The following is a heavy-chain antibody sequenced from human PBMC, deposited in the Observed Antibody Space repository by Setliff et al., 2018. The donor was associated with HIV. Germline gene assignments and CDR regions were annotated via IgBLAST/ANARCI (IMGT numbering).Heavy chain of an antibody. Sequence: SETLSLTCSVSGYFISNGYYWGWIRQPPGKGLEWVGTIYQNGNTYYSPSLESRVSVSMDMPRNQFSVKLNSATAADTAVYYCARQAWHYDRDGYFIDYWGQGKLVTVAS. CDR3: ARQAWHYDRDGYFIDY. D-gene: IGHD3-22*01. J-gene: IGHJ4*02. CDR2: IYQNGNT. CDR1: GYFISNGYY. V-gene: IGHV4-38-2*02.